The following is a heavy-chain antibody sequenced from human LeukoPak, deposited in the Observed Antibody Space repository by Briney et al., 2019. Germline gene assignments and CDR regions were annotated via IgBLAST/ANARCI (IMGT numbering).Heavy chain of an antibody. V-gene: IGHV1-69*05. CDR1: EGTFSSYA. J-gene: IGHJ6*03. D-gene: IGHD4-17*01. CDR2: IIPMFGTA. Sequence: ASVKVSCKASEGTFSSYAISWVRQAPGQGVEWMGRIIPMFGTANYAQKFQCRVTITTDESTSPAYMELSSLRSEDTAVYYCAGGEILRAEGLPYYMDVWGKGTTVTVSS. CDR3: AGGEILRAEGLPYYMDV.